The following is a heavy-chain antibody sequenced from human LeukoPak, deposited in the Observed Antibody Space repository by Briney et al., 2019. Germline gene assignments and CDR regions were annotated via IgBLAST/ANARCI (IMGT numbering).Heavy chain of an antibody. CDR2: IKPDGGER. J-gene: IGHJ3*02. D-gene: IGHD4-17*01. CDR3: ARGPLYGSDAFDI. Sequence: PGGSLRLSCAASGFTFSTSWMSWVRQAPGKGLEWVANIKPDGGERSYVDSVKGRFTISRDNAKNSLYLQMNILRAEDTAVYYCARGPLYGSDAFDIWGQGTMVTVSS. V-gene: IGHV3-7*01. CDR1: GFTFSTSW.